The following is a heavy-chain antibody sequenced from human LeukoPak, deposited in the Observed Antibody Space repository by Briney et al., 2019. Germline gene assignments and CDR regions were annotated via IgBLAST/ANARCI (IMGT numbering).Heavy chain of an antibody. V-gene: IGHV1-46*01. J-gene: IGHJ5*02. CDR3: ARVIGQQLDRNWFDP. D-gene: IGHD6-13*01. CDR1: EYTFTSYY. CDR2: INPSGGST. Sequence: ASVKVSCKASEYTFTSYYMHWVRQAPGQGLEWMGIINPSGGSTSYAQKFQGRVTMTRDMSTSTVYMELSSLRSEDTAVYYCARVIGQQLDRNWFDPWGQGTLVTVSS.